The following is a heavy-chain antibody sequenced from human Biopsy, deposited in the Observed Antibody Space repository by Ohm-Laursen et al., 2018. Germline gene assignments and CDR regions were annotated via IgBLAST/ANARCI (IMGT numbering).Heavy chain of an antibody. J-gene: IGHJ6*02. D-gene: IGHD3-10*01. CDR3: AGSRGHYFNGLDV. CDR1: GASMTDYF. V-gene: IGHV4-4*07. CDR2: AYPSGTT. Sequence: GTLSLTCRVSGASMTDYFWSWIWQPAGKGLEWIGRAYPSGTTYYNPSLKGRVTISIDASKNQLSLKVTSVTAADTAVFYWAGSRGHYFNGLDVWGQGTTVIVSS.